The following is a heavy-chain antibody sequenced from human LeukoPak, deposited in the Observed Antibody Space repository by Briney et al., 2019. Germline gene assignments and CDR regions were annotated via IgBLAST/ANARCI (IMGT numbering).Heavy chain of an antibody. CDR1: GFTVSSNY. J-gene: IGHJ4*02. Sequence: GGSLRLSCAASGFTVSSNYMSWVRQAPGEGLEWVSVIYSGGSTYYADSVKGRFTISRDNSKNTLYLQMNSLRAEDTAVYYCARGDGYNLSFDYWGQGTLVTVSS. CDR3: ARGDGYNLSFDY. D-gene: IGHD5-24*01. V-gene: IGHV3-53*01. CDR2: IYSGGST.